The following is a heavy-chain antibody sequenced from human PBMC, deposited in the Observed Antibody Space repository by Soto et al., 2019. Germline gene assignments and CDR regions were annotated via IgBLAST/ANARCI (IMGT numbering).Heavy chain of an antibody. Sequence: GGSLRLSCAASGFTFDDYGMSWVRQAPGKGLEWVSGINWNGGSTGYADSVKGRFTISRDNAKNSLYLQMNSLRAEDTALYHCARGDPVGYCSGGSCSNAFDIWGQGTMVTVSS. D-gene: IGHD2-15*01. J-gene: IGHJ3*02. V-gene: IGHV3-20*01. CDR1: GFTFDDYG. CDR2: INWNGGST. CDR3: ARGDPVGYCSGGSCSNAFDI.